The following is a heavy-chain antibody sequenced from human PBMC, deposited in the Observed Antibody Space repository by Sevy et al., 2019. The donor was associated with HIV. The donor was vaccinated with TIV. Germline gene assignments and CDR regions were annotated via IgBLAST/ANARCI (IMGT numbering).Heavy chain of an antibody. Sequence: SETLSLTCTVSGGSISSYYWNWIRQSPGKGLESIGYIYYTGSTNYNPSLKSRVTISVDTSKNQFSLKLTSVTAADTAVYYCARELISGRYYGMDVWGQGTTVTVSS. CDR1: GGSISSYY. V-gene: IGHV4-59*01. J-gene: IGHJ6*02. CDR2: IYYTGST. D-gene: IGHD6-19*01. CDR3: ARELISGRYYGMDV.